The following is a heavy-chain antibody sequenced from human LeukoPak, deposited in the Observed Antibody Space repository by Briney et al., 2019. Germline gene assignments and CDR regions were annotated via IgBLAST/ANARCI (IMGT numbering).Heavy chain of an antibody. J-gene: IGHJ4*02. CDR1: GGSFSGYY. CDR3: ARGYAKVAAVRGSIITGAIYFDS. D-gene: IGHD3-10*01. V-gene: IGHV4-34*01. CDR2: INHSGNT. Sequence: SETLSLTCAVYGGSFSGYYWSWIRQPPGKGLEWIGEINHSGNTDNSPALKSRVTMSVDTSKNQFSLNLSSVTAADTAVYYCARGYAKVAAVRGSIITGAIYFDSWGQGTLVTVSS.